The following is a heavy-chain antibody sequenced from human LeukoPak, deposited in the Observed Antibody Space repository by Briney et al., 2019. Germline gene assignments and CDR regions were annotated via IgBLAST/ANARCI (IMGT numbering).Heavy chain of an antibody. CDR2: ISWNSGSI. CDR3: AKAAITMVRGVLFDY. V-gene: IGHV3-9*01. J-gene: IGHJ4*02. D-gene: IGHD3-10*01. Sequence: GGSLRLSCAASGFTFDDYAMHWVRQAPGKGLEWVSGISWNSGSIGYADSVKGRFTISRDNAKNSLYLQMNSLRAEDTALYYCAKAAITMVRGVLFDYWGQGTLVTVSS. CDR1: GFTFDDYA.